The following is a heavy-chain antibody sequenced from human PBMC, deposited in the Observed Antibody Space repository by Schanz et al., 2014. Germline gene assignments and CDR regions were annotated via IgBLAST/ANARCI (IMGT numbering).Heavy chain of an antibody. D-gene: IGHD3-22*01. Sequence: QVQLVQSGAEVKKPGASVKVSCKASGGTFSSYSISWVRQAPGQGLEWMGRIIPILGIANYAQKFQGRVTKTADKTTSTAYIDLSSLRPEDTAVYYCARSNYYDNSDYYNSFDYWGQGTLVTVSS. J-gene: IGHJ4*02. V-gene: IGHV1-69*04. CDR2: IIPILGIA. CDR1: GGTFSSYS. CDR3: ARSNYYDNSDYYNSFDY.